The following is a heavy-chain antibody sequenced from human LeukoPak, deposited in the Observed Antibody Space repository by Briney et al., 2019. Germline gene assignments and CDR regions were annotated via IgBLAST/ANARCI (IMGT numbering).Heavy chain of an antibody. J-gene: IGHJ4*02. D-gene: IGHD3-22*01. CDR2: ISGSGGST. Sequence: PGGSLRLSCAASGFTFSSYGMSWVRQAPGKGLEWVSAISGSGGSTYYADSVKGRFTISRDNSKNTLYLQMNSLRAEDTAVYYCAKPGRSYYDSSGFLDYWGQGTLVTVSS. CDR3: AKPGRSYYDSSGFLDY. CDR1: GFTFSSYG. V-gene: IGHV3-23*01.